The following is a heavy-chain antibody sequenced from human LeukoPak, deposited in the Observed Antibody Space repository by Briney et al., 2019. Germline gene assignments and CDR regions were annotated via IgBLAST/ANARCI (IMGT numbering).Heavy chain of an antibody. D-gene: IGHD1-26*01. CDR2: FDPEDGET. J-gene: IGHJ4*02. CDR1: GYTLTELS. Sequence: ASGKVSCKVSGYTLTELSMHWVGQAPGKGRGWSGGFDPEDGETIYAQKFQGRVTMTEDTSTDTAYMELSSMRSEDTAVYYCATVQYSGSRDGHYYFDYSGQGTLGTVSS. CDR3: ATVQYSGSRDGHYYFDY. V-gene: IGHV1-24*01.